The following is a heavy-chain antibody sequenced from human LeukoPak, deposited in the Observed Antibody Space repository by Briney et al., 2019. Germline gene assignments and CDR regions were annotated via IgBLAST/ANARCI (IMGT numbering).Heavy chain of an antibody. CDR2: ISGGST. D-gene: IGHD6-6*01. J-gene: IGHJ4*02. CDR1: GFTVSSNE. V-gene: IGHV3-38-3*01. CDR3: AREGYSSSSFDY. Sequence: GGSLRLSCAASGFTVSSNEMSWVRQAPGKGLEWVSSISGGSTYYADSRKGRFTISRDNSKNTLHLQMNSLRAEDTAVYYCAREGYSSSSFDYWGQGTLVTVSS.